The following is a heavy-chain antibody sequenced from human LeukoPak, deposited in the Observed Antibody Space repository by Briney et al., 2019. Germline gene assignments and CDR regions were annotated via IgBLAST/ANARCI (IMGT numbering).Heavy chain of an antibody. D-gene: IGHD2-15*01. J-gene: IGHJ4*02. Sequence: PSETLSLTCTVSGGSLSSSYWGWIRQPAGRGLEWIGRIYTSGSATYNPSLKSRVTISVDTSKNQFSLKLSSVTAADTAVYYSVVVVGATRIDYWGQGTLVTVSS. CDR3: VVVVGATRIDY. CDR2: IYTSGSA. V-gene: IGHV4-4*07. CDR1: GGSLSSSY.